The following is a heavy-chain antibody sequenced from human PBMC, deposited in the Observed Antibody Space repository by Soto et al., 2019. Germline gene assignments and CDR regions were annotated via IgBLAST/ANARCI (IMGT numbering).Heavy chain of an antibody. Sequence: PSETLSLTCTVSGGSISSSSYYWGWIRQPPGKGLEWIGTIYYSGSTYYNPSLKSRVTISVDTSKNQFSLKLTSVTAADTAVYYCARSSLGIPQKPYHFDSWGQGTLVTVSS. CDR1: GGSISSSSYY. D-gene: IGHD2-2*01. V-gene: IGHV4-39*07. J-gene: IGHJ4*02. CDR2: IYYSGST. CDR3: ARSSLGIPQKPYHFDS.